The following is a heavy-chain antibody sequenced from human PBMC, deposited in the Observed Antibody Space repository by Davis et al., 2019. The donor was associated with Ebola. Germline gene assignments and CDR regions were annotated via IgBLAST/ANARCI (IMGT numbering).Heavy chain of an antibody. D-gene: IGHD2-21*01. CDR1: GGSISSYY. CDR2: IYYSGST. J-gene: IGHJ5*02. CDR3: ARFLVEPRGGDWFDP. Sequence: PSETLSLTCTVSGGSISSYYWSWIRQPPGKGLEWIGYIYYSGSTNYNPSLKSRVTISVDTSKNQFSLKLSSVTAADTAVYYCARFLVEPRGGDWFDPWGQGTLVTVSS. V-gene: IGHV4-59*01.